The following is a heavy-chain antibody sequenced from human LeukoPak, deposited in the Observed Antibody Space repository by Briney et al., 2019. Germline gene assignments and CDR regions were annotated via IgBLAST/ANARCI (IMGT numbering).Heavy chain of an antibody. J-gene: IGHJ6*03. CDR2: IWYDGSNK. CDR3: AKERNTYYYMDV. Sequence: PGRSLRLSCAASGFTFSSYGMHWVRQAPGKGLEWVAVIWYDGSNKYYADPVKGRFTISRDNSKNTLYLQMNSLRAEDTAVYYCAKERNTYYYMDVWSKGTTVTVSS. CDR1: GFTFSSYG. V-gene: IGHV3-33*06.